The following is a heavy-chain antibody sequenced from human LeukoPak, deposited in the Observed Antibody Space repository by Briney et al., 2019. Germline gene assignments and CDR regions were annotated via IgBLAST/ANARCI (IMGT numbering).Heavy chain of an antibody. Sequence: GVSVKVSCKASGFTFTRSAMQWVRQARGQRLEWIGWIVVGSGNTKYAQKFQERVTITRDMSTGTAYMELSSLRSEDTAVYYCAASGFGFGELPSYFYYYMDVWGKGTTVTISS. V-gene: IGHV1-58*02. D-gene: IGHD3-10*01. CDR2: IVVGSGNT. CDR3: AASGFGFGELPSYFYYYMDV. J-gene: IGHJ6*03. CDR1: GFTFTRSA.